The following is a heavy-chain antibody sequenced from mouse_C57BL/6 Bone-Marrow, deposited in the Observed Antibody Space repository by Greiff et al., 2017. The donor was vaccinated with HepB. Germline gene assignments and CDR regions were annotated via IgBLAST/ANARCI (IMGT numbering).Heavy chain of an antibody. CDR3: ARDSSGYIY. J-gene: IGHJ2*01. CDR2: INPNNGGT. D-gene: IGHD3-2*02. CDR1: GYTFTDYY. V-gene: IGHV1-26*01. Sequence: VQLQQSGPELVKPGASVKISCKASGYTFTDYYMNWVKQSHGKSLEWIGDINPNNGGTSYNQKFKGKATLTVDKSSSTAYMELRSLTSEDSAVYYCARDSSGYIYWGQGTTLTVSS.